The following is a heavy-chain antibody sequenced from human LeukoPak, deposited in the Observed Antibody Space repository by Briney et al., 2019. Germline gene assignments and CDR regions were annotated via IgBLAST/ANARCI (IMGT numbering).Heavy chain of an antibody. Sequence: SETLSLTCTVSGGSIGTYYWSWVRQSPGTGLEWIGYIYTSGSTNYNPSLKSRVTISVDTSKNQFSLKLSSVTAADTAVYYCARLSVSYGPLDYWGQGTLVTVSS. V-gene: IGHV4-4*09. CDR2: IYTSGST. J-gene: IGHJ4*02. CDR3: ARLSVSYGPLDY. CDR1: GGSIGTYY. D-gene: IGHD5-18*01.